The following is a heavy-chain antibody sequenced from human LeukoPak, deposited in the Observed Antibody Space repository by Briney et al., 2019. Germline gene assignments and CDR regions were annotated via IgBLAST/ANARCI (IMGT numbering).Heavy chain of an antibody. Sequence: ASVKVSCKASGYTFTGYYMHWVRQAPGQGLEWMGWINPNSGGTNYAQKFQGRVTMTRDTSISTAYMELSRLRSDDTAEYYCARVRTWAYYYDSSGRFDYWGQGTLVTVSS. CDR1: GYTFTGYY. J-gene: IGHJ4*02. V-gene: IGHV1-2*02. CDR2: INPNSGGT. D-gene: IGHD3-22*01. CDR3: ARVRTWAYYYDSSGRFDY.